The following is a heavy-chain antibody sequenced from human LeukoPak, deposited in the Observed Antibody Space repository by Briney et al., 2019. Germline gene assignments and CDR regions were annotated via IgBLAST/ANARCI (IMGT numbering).Heavy chain of an antibody. J-gene: IGHJ3*02. D-gene: IGHD1-26*01. CDR2: INPNSGGT. Sequence: ASVKVSCKASGYTFTGYYMHWVRQATGQGLEWRGWINPNSGGTNYAQKFQGRVTMTRDTSISTAYMELSRLRSDDTAVYYCARAERYSGSYWDAFDIWGQGTMVTVSS. CDR1: GYTFTGYY. CDR3: ARAERYSGSYWDAFDI. V-gene: IGHV1-2*02.